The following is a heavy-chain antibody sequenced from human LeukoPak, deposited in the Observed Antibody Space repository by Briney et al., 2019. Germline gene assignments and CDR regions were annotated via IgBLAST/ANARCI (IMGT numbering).Heavy chain of an antibody. Sequence: ASVKVSCKASGYTFTTYGISWVRQAPGQGLEWMGWISADSGNTNYAQNLHDRLTLTTDTSTSTVYMELRSLTSDDTAAYYCARVLGSSGWSPTQYFQHWGQGTLVTVSS. CDR3: ARVLGSSGWSPTQYFQH. V-gene: IGHV1-18*01. CDR2: ISADSGNT. CDR1: GYTFTTYG. J-gene: IGHJ1*01. D-gene: IGHD6-19*01.